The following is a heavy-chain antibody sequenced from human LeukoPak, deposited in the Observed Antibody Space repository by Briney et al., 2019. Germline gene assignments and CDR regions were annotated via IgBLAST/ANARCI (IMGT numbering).Heavy chain of an antibody. CDR2: IKQDGSEK. V-gene: IGHV3-7*01. CDR1: GFTFNTYH. CDR3: ARDRLEWFGEDY. J-gene: IGHJ4*02. Sequence: PGGSLRLSCAASGFTFNTYHMNWVRQAPGKGLEWVANIKQDGSEKYYVDSVKGRFTISRDNAKNSLYLQMNSLRAEDTAVYYCARDRLEWFGEDYWGQGTLVTVSS. D-gene: IGHD3-10*01.